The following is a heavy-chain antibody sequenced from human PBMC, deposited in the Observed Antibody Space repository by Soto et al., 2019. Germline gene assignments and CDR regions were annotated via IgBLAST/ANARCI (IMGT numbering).Heavy chain of an antibody. CDR1: GFTFSSYA. D-gene: IGHD5-18*01. CDR3: ARGPKKPGDSSTESVTFDY. J-gene: IGHJ4*02. V-gene: IGHV3-30*04. Sequence: GGSLRLSCAASGFTFSSYAMHWVRQAPGKGLEWVAVISYDGSNKYYADSVKGRFTISRDNSKNTLYLQMNSLRAEDTAVYYCARGPKKPGDSSTESVTFDYWGQGTLVTVSS. CDR2: ISYDGSNK.